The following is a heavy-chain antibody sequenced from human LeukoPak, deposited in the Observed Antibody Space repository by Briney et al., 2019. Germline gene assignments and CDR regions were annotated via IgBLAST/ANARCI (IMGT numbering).Heavy chain of an antibody. CDR3: AKDPYSGSYFDY. CDR1: GFTFSSYA. J-gene: IGHJ4*02. CDR2: ISGSGGST. D-gene: IGHD1-26*01. V-gene: IGHV3-23*01. Sequence: GGSLRLSCAASGFTFSSYAMSWVRQAPGKGLEWVSAISGSGGSTYYADSVKGRFTISRDNSKNTLYLQMSSLRAEDTAVYYCAKDPYSGSYFDYWGQGTLVTVSS.